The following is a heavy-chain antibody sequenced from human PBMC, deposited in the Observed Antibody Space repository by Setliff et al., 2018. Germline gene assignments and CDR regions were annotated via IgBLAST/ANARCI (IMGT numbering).Heavy chain of an antibody. CDR2: IYHTGTT. Sequence: SETLSLTCFVSGGPVTRSAYYWGWIRQPPGKGLEWIGTIYHTGTTYYNESLRSRVTMSIDTSKNQFSLSLTSVTAADTAVYYCARSGDYGSGRLSPWGQGTLVTVSS. D-gene: IGHD3-10*01. V-gene: IGHV4-39*07. CDR1: GGPVTRSAYY. CDR3: ARSGDYGSGRLSP. J-gene: IGHJ5*02.